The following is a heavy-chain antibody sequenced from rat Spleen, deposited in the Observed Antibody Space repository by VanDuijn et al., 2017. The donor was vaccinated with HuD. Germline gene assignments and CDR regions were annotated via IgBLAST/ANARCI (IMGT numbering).Heavy chain of an antibody. V-gene: IGHV4-2*01. J-gene: IGHJ2*01. Sequence: EVQLVESDGGLVQPGRSLKLSCAASGFTFSDYYMAWVRQAPGKGLEWIGEINKDSKIIKYTPSLKDKFTISRDNAQNTLYLQKSKLGSEDTAIYYCVREDWGVNYWGQGVMVTVSS. CDR3: VREDWGVNY. D-gene: IGHD4-4*01. CDR1: GFTFSDYY. CDR2: INKDSKII.